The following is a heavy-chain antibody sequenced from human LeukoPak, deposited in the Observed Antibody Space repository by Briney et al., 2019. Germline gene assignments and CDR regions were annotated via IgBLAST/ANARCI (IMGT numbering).Heavy chain of an antibody. V-gene: IGHV4-59*01. D-gene: IGHD2-21*02. Sequence: SETLSLTCTVSGGSISSDYWSWIRQPPREGLEWSGYIYYSGSTNYNPSLKSRVTISVDTSKNQFSLKLSSVTAADTAVYYCARWARGVTAATEYFQHWGQGTLVTVSS. CDR3: ARWARGVTAATEYFQH. CDR1: GGSISSDY. J-gene: IGHJ1*01. CDR2: IYYSGST.